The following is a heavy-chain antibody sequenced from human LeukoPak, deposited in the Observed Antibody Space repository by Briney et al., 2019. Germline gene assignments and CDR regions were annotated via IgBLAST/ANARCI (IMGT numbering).Heavy chain of an antibody. D-gene: IGHD6-13*01. Sequence: ASVKVSCKASGYTFTGYYMHWVRQAPGQGLEWMGWINPNSGGTNYAQKFQGRVTMTRNTSITTAYMELSSLTSEDTAVYYCARNGQQVRYFQHWGQGTLVTVSS. CDR2: INPNSGGT. J-gene: IGHJ1*01. CDR1: GYTFTGYY. CDR3: ARNGQQVRYFQH. V-gene: IGHV1-2*02.